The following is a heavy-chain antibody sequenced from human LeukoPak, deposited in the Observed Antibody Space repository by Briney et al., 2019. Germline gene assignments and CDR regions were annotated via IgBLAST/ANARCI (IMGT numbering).Heavy chain of an antibody. CDR1: GGSVSSGSYF. J-gene: IGHJ4*02. Sequence: SETLSLTCTVSGGSVSSGSYFWTWTRQSPGKRLEYVGYIYDSGRTNYNPSLKSRVTISKDTSKNQFSLKLSSVTAADTAVYYCARDRLGGYSYAYWGQGSLVTVSS. CDR3: ARDRLGGYSYAY. D-gene: IGHD5-12*01. CDR2: IYDSGRT. V-gene: IGHV4-61*01.